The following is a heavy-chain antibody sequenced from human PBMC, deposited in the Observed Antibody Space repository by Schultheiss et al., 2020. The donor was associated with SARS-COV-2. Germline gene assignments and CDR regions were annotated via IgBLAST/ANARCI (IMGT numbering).Heavy chain of an antibody. V-gene: IGHV4-39*02. Sequence: SETLSLTCTVSGGSISSGGYYWSWIRQHPGKGLEWIGSIYYSGSTYYNPSLKSRVTISVDTSKNQFSLKLSSVTAADTAVYYCARDYRIGYSYGLDYWGQGTLVTVSS. CDR1: GGSISSGGYY. J-gene: IGHJ4*02. CDR3: ARDYRIGYSYGLDY. D-gene: IGHD5-18*01. CDR2: IYYSGST.